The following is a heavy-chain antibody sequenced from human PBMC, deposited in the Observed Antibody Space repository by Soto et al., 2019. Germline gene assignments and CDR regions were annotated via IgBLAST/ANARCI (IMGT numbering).Heavy chain of an antibody. J-gene: IGHJ4*02. CDR2: ISAYNPNR. Sequence: ASVKVSCKASGYNFSNFGVSWVRQAPGQGLEWMGWISAYNPNRNYAQKFQDRVTMTTDTSTSTAYMELRSLRSDDTAVYYCARDDYSSTWCLVYWGQGTLVTVSS. CDR1: GYNFSNFG. V-gene: IGHV1-18*01. CDR3: ARDDYSSTWCLVY. D-gene: IGHD2-2*01.